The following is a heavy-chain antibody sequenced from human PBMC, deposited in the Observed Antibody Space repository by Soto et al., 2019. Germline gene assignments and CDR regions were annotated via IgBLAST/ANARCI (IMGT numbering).Heavy chain of an antibody. D-gene: IGHD2-2*01. Sequence: SVKVSCKASGGTFSSYAISWVRQARGQGLEWMGGIIPIFGTANYAQKLQGRVTITADESTSTAYMELSSLRSADTALCYCAREASVLIPAAQPSRFDSWGQGTLVTVSS. CDR3: AREASVLIPAAQPSRFDS. V-gene: IGHV1-69*13. CDR1: GGTFSSYA. J-gene: IGHJ4*02. CDR2: IIPIFGTA.